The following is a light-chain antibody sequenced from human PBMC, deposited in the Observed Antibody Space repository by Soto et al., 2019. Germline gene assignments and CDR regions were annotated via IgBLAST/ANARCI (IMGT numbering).Light chain of an antibody. Sequence: EIVLTQSPDTLSLSPGERATLSCRASQSVASNQLAWYQHKSGQAPRLLIHGVFTRANGIPDRFSGSGSGNDFTLTNSQLGPEDFAPYLCQQYWGSPPTVGQGTKVEIK. J-gene: IGKJ1*01. CDR3: QQYWGSPPT. CDR1: QSVASNQ. V-gene: IGKV3-20*01. CDR2: GVF.